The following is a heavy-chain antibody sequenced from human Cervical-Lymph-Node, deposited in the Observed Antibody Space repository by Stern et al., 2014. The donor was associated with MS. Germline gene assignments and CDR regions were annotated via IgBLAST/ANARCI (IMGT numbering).Heavy chain of an antibody. CDR2: ILHSGSP. J-gene: IGHJ6*02. CDR1: GGSISSSNW. D-gene: IGHD3-3*01. V-gene: IGHV4-4*02. Sequence: QVQLQESGPGLVKPSGTLSLTCAVSGGSISSSNWGSWVRQPPGKGLEGIGEILHSGSPHNTPSLKSRFPIPGANSKTQFSLNLSSVTAADTAVYYCARKVTEWRYYYGMDVWGQGTTVTVSS. CDR3: ARKVTEWRYYYGMDV.